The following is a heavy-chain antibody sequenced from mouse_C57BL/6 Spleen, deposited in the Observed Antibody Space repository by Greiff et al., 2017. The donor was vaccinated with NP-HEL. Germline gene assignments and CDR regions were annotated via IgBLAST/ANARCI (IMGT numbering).Heavy chain of an antibody. CDR2: ISSGSSTI. CDR1: GFTFSDYG. D-gene: IGHD1-1*01. J-gene: IGHJ4*01. CDR3: ARYYYGSSYYAMDY. V-gene: IGHV5-17*01. Sequence: EVKLVESGGGLVKPGGSLKLSCAASGFTFSDYGMHWVRQAPEKGLEWVAYISSGSSTIYYADTVKGRFTISRDNAKNTLCLQMTSLRSEDTAMYYCARYYYGSSYYAMDYWGQGTSVTVSS.